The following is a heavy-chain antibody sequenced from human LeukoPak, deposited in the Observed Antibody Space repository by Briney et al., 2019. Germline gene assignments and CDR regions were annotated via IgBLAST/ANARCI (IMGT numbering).Heavy chain of an antibody. V-gene: IGHV5-51*01. D-gene: IGHD6-19*01. CDR1: GYSFTSYW. Sequence: PGESLKISCKGSGYSFTSYWIAWVRQTPRKGLEWMGTIYPDDSDTRYSPSFQGQVTITADKSISTAYLQWSSLKASDNAMYYCARQRRSSGWPNDYWGQGTLVTVSS. CDR2: IYPDDSDT. J-gene: IGHJ4*02. CDR3: ARQRRSSGWPNDY.